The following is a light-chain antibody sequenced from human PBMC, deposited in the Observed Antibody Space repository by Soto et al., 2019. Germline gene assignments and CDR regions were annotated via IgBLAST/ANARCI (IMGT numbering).Light chain of an antibody. Sequence: QSVLTQSPSASASLGASVKITCTLSSGHSSYAIAWHQQQPEKGPRYLMILNSDGSHNKGDGIPDRFSGSSSGAERYLTISSLQSEDEADYYCQTWGTGIRVFGGGTKLTVL. J-gene: IGLJ2*01. CDR3: QTWGTGIRV. CDR1: SGHSSYA. V-gene: IGLV4-69*01. CDR2: LNSDGSH.